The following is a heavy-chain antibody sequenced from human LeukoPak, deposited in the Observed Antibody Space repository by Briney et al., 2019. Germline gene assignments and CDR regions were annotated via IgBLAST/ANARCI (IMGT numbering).Heavy chain of an antibody. V-gene: IGHV3-11*01. J-gene: IGHJ3*02. CDR2: ISSSGSTI. Sequence: GGSLRLSCAASGFTFSDYYMSWIRQAPGKGLEWVSYISSSGSTIYYADSVKGRFTIPRDNAKNSLYLQMNSLRAEDTAVYYCARMHYDYVWGSQLDGAFDIWGQGTMVTVSS. D-gene: IGHD3-16*01. CDR1: GFTFSDYY. CDR3: ARMHYDYVWGSQLDGAFDI.